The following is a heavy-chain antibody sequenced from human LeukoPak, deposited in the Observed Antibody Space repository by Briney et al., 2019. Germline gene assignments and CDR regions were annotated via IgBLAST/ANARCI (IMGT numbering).Heavy chain of an antibody. Sequence: PGRSLRLSCAASGFTFSSYAMHWVRQAPGKGLEWVAVISYDGSNKYYADSVKGRFTISRDNSKNTLFLHMNSLRAEDTAVYYCASASRWYSGFDYWGQGTLVTVSS. CDR1: GFTFSSYA. CDR2: ISYDGSNK. J-gene: IGHJ4*02. D-gene: IGHD6-13*01. V-gene: IGHV3-30*14. CDR3: ASASRWYSGFDY.